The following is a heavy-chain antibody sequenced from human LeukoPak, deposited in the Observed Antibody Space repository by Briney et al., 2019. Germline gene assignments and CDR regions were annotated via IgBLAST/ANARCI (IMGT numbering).Heavy chain of an antibody. CDR2: ISGGGGGT. D-gene: IGHD1-26*01. CDR3: AKAHSGSYFLDY. J-gene: IGHJ4*02. CDR1: GFTFSSYA. Sequence: GGSLRLSCAASGFTFSSYAMSWVRQAPGKGLEWVSAISGGGGGTYYADSVKGRFTISRDNSKNTLYLQMNSLRAEDTAVYYCAKAHSGSYFLDYWGQGTLVTVSS. V-gene: IGHV3-23*01.